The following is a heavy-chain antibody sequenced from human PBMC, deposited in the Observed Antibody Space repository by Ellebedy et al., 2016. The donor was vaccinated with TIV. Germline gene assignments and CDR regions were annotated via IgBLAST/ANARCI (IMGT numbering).Heavy chain of an antibody. D-gene: IGHD1-26*01. CDR2: ISGSGGNT. CDR3: ARDRVGVGTAFDI. V-gene: IGHV3-23*01. J-gene: IGHJ3*02. Sequence: GESLKISCAASGLTFSSHAMTWVRQAPGKGLAWVSSISGSGGNTYYADPVKGRFTISRDNSKDTLYLQVNSLRAEDKAVYYCARDRVGVGTAFDIWGQGTMVTVSS. CDR1: GLTFSSHA.